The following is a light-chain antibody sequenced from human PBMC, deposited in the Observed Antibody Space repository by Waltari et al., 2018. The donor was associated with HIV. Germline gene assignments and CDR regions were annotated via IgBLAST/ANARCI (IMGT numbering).Light chain of an antibody. CDR2: KDS. CDR1: ALPNQY. Sequence: SYELTQPPSVSVSPGQTARITCSGDALPNQYAYWYQQKPGQAPVLVIYKDSERPPGIPGRFTGSSSGTAVTLTFREVQAEDEADYSCQASDSNGTYLYVFGTGTKVTVL. CDR3: QASDSNGTYLYV. J-gene: IGLJ1*01. V-gene: IGLV3-25*03.